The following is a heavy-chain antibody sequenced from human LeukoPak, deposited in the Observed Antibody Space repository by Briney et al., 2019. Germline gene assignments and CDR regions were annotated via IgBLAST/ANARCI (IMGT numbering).Heavy chain of an antibody. D-gene: IGHD4-11*01. CDR1: GYTFTGYY. Sequence: GASVKVSCKASGYTFTGYYMHWVRQAPGQGLEWMGWINPNSGGTNYAQKFQGRVTMTMDTSISTAYMELSRLRSDDTAVYYCARPLLYSNFVGDYWGQGTLVTVSS. V-gene: IGHV1-2*02. CDR2: INPNSGGT. J-gene: IGHJ4*02. CDR3: ARPLLYSNFVGDY.